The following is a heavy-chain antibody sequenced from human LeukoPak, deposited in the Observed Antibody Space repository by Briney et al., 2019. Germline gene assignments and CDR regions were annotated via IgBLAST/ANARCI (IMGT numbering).Heavy chain of an antibody. D-gene: IGHD3-10*01. Sequence: ASVKVSCKASGYTFTSYSMNWVRQAPGQGLEWMGWINTNTGNPTYAQGFTGRFVFSLDTSVSTAYLQISSLKAEDTAVYYCARDTGFSMVRGILFWGQGTLVTVSS. CDR2: INTNTGNP. V-gene: IGHV7-4-1*02. CDR3: ARDTGFSMVRGILF. CDR1: GYTFTSYS. J-gene: IGHJ4*02.